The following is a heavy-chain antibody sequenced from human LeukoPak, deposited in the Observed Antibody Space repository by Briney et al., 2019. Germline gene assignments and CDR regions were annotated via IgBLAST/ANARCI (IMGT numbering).Heavy chain of an antibody. V-gene: IGHV1-8*01. Sequence: ASVKVSCKASGYTFTSYDINWVRQATGQGLEWMGWMNPNSGNTGYAQKFQGRVTMTWNTSISTAYMELSSLRSEDTAVYYCARGDNWNYGYYGMDVWGQGTTVTVSS. J-gene: IGHJ6*02. D-gene: IGHD1-7*01. CDR2: MNPNSGNT. CDR1: GYTFTSYD. CDR3: ARGDNWNYGYYGMDV.